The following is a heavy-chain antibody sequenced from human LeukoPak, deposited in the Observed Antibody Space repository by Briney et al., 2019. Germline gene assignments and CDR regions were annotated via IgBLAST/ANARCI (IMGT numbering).Heavy chain of an antibody. V-gene: IGHV3-64*01. Sequence: GGSLRLSCAASGFTFSSYAMHWVRQVPGKGLEYVSAISSNGGNTYYANSVKGRFTISRDNSKNTLYLQMGSLRDEDMAVYYCARGESEYSSSAGDYWGQGTLVTVSS. D-gene: IGHD6-6*01. CDR1: GFTFSSYA. CDR3: ARGESEYSSSAGDY. CDR2: ISSNGGNT. J-gene: IGHJ4*02.